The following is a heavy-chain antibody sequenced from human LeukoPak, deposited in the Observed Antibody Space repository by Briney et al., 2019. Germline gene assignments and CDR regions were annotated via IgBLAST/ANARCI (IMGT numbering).Heavy chain of an antibody. CDR1: GFTFTTYA. D-gene: IGHD3/OR15-3a*01. CDR3: AKVVLGGAIFGPGY. V-gene: IGHV3-23*01. J-gene: IGHJ4*02. CDR2: ISPSGRTT. Sequence: GGSLRLSCAASGFTFTTYAMNWVRQAPGKGLEWVSAISPSGRTTDYADSVKGRFTISRDNSKNTLYLQMNSLRAEDTAVYYCAKVVLGGAIFGPGYWGQGTLVTVSS.